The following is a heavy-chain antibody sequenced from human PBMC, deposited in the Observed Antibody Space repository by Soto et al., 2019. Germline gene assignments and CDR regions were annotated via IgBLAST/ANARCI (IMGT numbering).Heavy chain of an antibody. D-gene: IGHD3-3*01. CDR3: ARAWGKYFGVNEF. J-gene: IGHJ4*02. CDR1: GYTFNTFG. V-gene: IGHV1-18*01. Sequence: IQLVQSAGGMQRPGASVMVSCKASGYTFNTFGITWVRQTPGQGLEWTGCIIGYGGQRDYSRKLQGRITLPTAPRPRTSDMELRNLTSDQTAIYYWARAWGKYFGVNEFRGQGTLGIVAS. CDR2: IIGYGGQR.